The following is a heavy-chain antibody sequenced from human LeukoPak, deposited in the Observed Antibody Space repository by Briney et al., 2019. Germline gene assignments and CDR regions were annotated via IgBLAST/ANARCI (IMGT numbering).Heavy chain of an antibody. D-gene: IGHD3-22*01. J-gene: IGHJ4*02. CDR2: IYYSGST. Sequence: SETLSLTCAVYGGSFSGYYWSWIRQPPGKGLEWIGSIYYSGSTYYNPSLKSRVTISVDTSKNQFSLKLSSVTAADTAVYYCARGGGPTYYYDSSGYPDYWGQGTLVTVSS. V-gene: IGHV4-34*01. CDR1: GGSFSGYY. CDR3: ARGGGPTYYYDSSGYPDY.